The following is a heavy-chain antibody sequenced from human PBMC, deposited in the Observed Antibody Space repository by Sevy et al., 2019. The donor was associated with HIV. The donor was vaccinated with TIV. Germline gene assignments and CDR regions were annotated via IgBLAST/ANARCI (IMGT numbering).Heavy chain of an antibody. Sequence: GGSLRLSCAASGFTFSSYSMNWVRQAPGKGLEGVSSISSSSSYIYYADSVKGRFTISRDNAKNSLYLQMNSLRAEDTAVYYCARVVVVPAAPDYWGQGTLVTVSS. J-gene: IGHJ4*02. CDR1: GFTFSSYS. V-gene: IGHV3-21*01. D-gene: IGHD2-2*01. CDR2: ISSSSSYI. CDR3: ARVVVVPAAPDY.